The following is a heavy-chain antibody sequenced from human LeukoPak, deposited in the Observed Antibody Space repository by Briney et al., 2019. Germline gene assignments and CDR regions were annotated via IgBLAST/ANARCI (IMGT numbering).Heavy chain of an antibody. D-gene: IGHD1-1*01. J-gene: IGHJ5*02. CDR3: ARERASNNYYNYFDP. V-gene: IGHV4-34*01. Sequence: SKTLSLTCAVYGDSFNEYYWSWVRQPPGKALEWIGEINHSGSTNYNPSLKSRVTISVDKSLRQFFLRLSPVTAVDTAVYYCARERASNNYYNYFDPWGQGTQVTVSS. CDR2: INHSGST. CDR1: GDSFNEYY.